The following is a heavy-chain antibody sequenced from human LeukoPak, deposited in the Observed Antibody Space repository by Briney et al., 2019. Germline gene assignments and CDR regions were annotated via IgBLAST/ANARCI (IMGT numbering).Heavy chain of an antibody. Sequence: GGSLRLSCAASGFTFSNYAMNWVRQAPGKGLEWVSSINGGGGSTYYADSVKGRFTISRDNSKNTLYLQMNSLSAGDTAVYYCAKPHFDDWGQGTLVTVSS. CDR3: AKPHFDD. CDR2: INGGGGST. V-gene: IGHV3-23*01. J-gene: IGHJ4*02. CDR1: GFTFSNYA.